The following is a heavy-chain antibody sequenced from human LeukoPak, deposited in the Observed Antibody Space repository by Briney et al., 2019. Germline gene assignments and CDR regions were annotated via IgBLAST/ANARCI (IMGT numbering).Heavy chain of an antibody. CDR2: ISWNSGTF. D-gene: IGHD6-19*01. CDR3: AKDMGIAVASAFDI. Sequence: GGSLRLSCAASGFTFDNYAMHWVRQAPGKGLEWVSGISWNSGTFGYADSVKGRFTISRDNAKNSLYLQMNSLRAEDTALYYCAKDMGIAVASAFDIWGQGTMVTVSS. V-gene: IGHV3-9*01. CDR1: GFTFDNYA. J-gene: IGHJ3*02.